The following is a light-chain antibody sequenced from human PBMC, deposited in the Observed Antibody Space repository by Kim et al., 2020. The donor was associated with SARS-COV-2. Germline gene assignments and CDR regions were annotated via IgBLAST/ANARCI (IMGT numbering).Light chain of an antibody. V-gene: IGLV2-23*01. J-gene: IGLJ3*02. CDR3: CSFGTNYTVL. CDR2: EGS. CDR1: SNDIGKYKF. Sequence: SITISCTGNSNDIGKYKFVSWYQQHPGRDPKLLIFEGSKRPSEVANRFAGSKSSSTASLTISGLQAEGEAGYHCCSFGTNYTVLFGGGTQLAVL.